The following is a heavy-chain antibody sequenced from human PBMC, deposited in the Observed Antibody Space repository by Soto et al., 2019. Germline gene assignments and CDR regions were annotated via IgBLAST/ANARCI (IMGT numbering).Heavy chain of an antibody. CDR2: IKQDGSEK. CDR1: GFTFSSYW. J-gene: IGHJ4*02. Sequence: GGSLRLSCAASGFTFSSYWMSWVRQAPGKGLEWVANIKQDGSEKYYVDSVKGRFTISRDNSKNTLYLQMNSLRAEDTAVYYCAKNGLLWFGELLYFPDYWGQGTLVTVSS. CDR3: AKNGLLWFGELLYFPDY. V-gene: IGHV3-7*01. D-gene: IGHD3-10*01.